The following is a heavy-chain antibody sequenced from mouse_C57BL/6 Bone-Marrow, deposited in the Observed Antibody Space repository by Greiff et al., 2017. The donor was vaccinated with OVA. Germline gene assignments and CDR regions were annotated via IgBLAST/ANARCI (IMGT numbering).Heavy chain of an antibody. V-gene: IGHV5-4*03. CDR3: ALPPMDY. CDR1: GFTFSSYA. CDR2: ISDGGSYT. D-gene: IGHD5-5*01. J-gene: IGHJ4*01. Sequence: EVKLEESGGGLVKPGGSLKLSCAASGFTFSSYAMSWVRQTPEKRLEWVATISDGGSYTYYPDNVKGRFTISRDNAKNNLYLQMSHLKSEDTAMYYCALPPMDYWGQGTSVTVSS.